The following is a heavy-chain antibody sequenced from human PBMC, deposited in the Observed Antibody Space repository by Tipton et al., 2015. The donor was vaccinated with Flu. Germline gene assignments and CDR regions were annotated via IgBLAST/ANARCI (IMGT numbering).Heavy chain of an antibody. Sequence: TLSLTCTVSGDSMRRDYFWGWIRQAPGKGLEWIGNIHYSGSPHYNPSLKSRATMSIDTSKSQFSLKLSSVTAADTAVYYCARDLNTSGWFVYWGQGALVTVS. V-gene: IGHV4-38-2*02. J-gene: IGHJ5*01. CDR1: GDSMRRDYF. CDR2: IHYSGSP. D-gene: IGHD6-19*01. CDR3: ARDLNTSGWFVY.